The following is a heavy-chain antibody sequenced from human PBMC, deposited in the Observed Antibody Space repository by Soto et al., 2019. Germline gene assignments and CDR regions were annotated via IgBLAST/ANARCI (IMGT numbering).Heavy chain of an antibody. D-gene: IGHD4-4*01. CDR1: GFTFSDYY. Sequence: GGSLRLSCAASGFTFSDYYMSWIRQAPGKGLEWVSYISSSGSTIYYADSVKGRFTISRDNAKNSLYLQMNSLRAEDTAVYYCARDLMTTVTTVEYYYYYYMDVWGKGTTVTVSS. J-gene: IGHJ6*03. CDR3: ARDLMTTVTTVEYYYYYYMDV. CDR2: ISSSGSTI. V-gene: IGHV3-11*01.